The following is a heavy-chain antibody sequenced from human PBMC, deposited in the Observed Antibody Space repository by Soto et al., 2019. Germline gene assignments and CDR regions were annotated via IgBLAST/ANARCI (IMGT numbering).Heavy chain of an antibody. CDR1: AGTFSSYA. CDR2: IIPMFATT. V-gene: IGHV1-69*12. CDR3: ARARISMIVGGAYYYAMDA. Sequence: QVQLVQSGAEVKKPGSSGKLSCKASAGTFSSYAMNWVRQAPGQGLEWMGGIIPMFATTNYAQKFQGRVTITADESTRTAYMELSSLRSDDTAVYYCARARISMIVGGAYYYAMDAWGQGTAVTVSS. D-gene: IGHD3-22*01. J-gene: IGHJ6*02.